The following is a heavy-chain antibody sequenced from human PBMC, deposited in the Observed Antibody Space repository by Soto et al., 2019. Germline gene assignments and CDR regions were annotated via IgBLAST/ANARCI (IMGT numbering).Heavy chain of an antibody. CDR3: AKGPVKIWSFDY. J-gene: IGHJ4*02. Sequence: PGGSLRLSCAASGFPFNNYAVNWVRQSPGKGLEWVSGISWSAGRTYYADSVKGRFTISRDNSKDTLYLQMNSLRVEDPAVYYCAKGPVKIWSFDYWGQGERVTV. V-gene: IGHV3-23*01. D-gene: IGHD2-8*02. CDR1: GFPFNNYA. CDR2: ISWSAGRT.